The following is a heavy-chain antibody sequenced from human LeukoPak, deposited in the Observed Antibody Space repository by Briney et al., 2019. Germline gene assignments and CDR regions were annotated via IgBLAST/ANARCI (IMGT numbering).Heavy chain of an antibody. J-gene: IGHJ4*02. CDR1: GFTFSSYA. Sequence: GGSLRLSCAASGFTFSSYAMSWVRQAPGKGLEWVSAISGSGGSTYHADSVKGRFTISRDNSKNTLYLQMNSLRAEDTAVYYCAKASRYCSSTSCYYFDYWGQGTLVTVSS. D-gene: IGHD2-2*01. CDR2: ISGSGGST. V-gene: IGHV3-23*01. CDR3: AKASRYCSSTSCYYFDY.